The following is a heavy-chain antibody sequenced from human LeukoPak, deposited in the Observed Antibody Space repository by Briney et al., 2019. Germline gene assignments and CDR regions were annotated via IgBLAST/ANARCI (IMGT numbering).Heavy chain of an antibody. V-gene: IGHV3-48*01. CDR3: AKAGYSASYYDY. Sequence: GGSLRLSCAASGFTFSGYSMNWVRQAPGKGLEWVSYISSSSSNIYYADSLKGRFTISRDNATNSLYLQMNSLRAEDTAVYYCAKAGYSASYYDYWGQGTLVTVSS. J-gene: IGHJ4*02. D-gene: IGHD6-13*01. CDR2: ISSSSSNI. CDR1: GFTFSGYS.